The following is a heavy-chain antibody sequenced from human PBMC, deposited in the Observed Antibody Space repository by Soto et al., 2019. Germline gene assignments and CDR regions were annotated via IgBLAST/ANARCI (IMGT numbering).Heavy chain of an antibody. Sequence: ASVKVSCKVSGYTLTELSMHWVRQAPGKGLEWMGGFDPEDGETIYAQKFQGRVTMTEDTSTDTAYMELSSLRSEDTAVYYCATSGVLRYFDWLFHTQYYFDYWGQGTLVTVSS. V-gene: IGHV1-24*01. D-gene: IGHD3-9*01. CDR3: ATSGVLRYFDWLFHTQYYFDY. CDR1: GYTLTELS. J-gene: IGHJ4*02. CDR2: FDPEDGET.